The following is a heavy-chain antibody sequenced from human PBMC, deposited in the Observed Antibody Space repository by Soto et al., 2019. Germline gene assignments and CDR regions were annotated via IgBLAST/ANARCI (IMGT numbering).Heavy chain of an antibody. CDR3: AGQRRTYYDYVWGSYRYNLDYYGMDV. CDR2: MNPNSGNT. J-gene: IGHJ6*02. CDR1: GYTFTSYD. D-gene: IGHD3-16*02. Sequence: GASVKVSCKASGYTFTSYDINWVRQATGQGLEWMGWMNPNSGNTGYAQKFQGRVTMTRNTSISTAYMELSSLRSEDTAVYYCAGQRRTYYDYVWGSYRYNLDYYGMDVWG. V-gene: IGHV1-8*01.